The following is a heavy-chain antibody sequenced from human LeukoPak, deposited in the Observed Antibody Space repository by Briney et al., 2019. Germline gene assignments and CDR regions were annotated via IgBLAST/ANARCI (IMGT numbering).Heavy chain of an antibody. J-gene: IGHJ4*02. CDR3: ARRASTRIVFDY. Sequence: PSETLSLTCSVFGGSINTYYWSWIRQPPGKGLEWIGYIYYSGSTNYNPSLKSRLTISVDTSKNQFSLKLSSMTAADTAVYYCARRASTRIVFDYWGQGTLVTVSS. V-gene: IGHV4-59*08. CDR2: IYYSGST. CDR1: GGSINTYY. D-gene: IGHD3-22*01.